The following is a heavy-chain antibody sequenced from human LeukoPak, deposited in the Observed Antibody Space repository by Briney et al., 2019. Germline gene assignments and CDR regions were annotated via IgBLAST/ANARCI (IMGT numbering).Heavy chain of an antibody. V-gene: IGHV4-59*01. Sequence: PSETLSLTCTVSGGSISSYYWSWIRQPPGQGLEWIGYISYSGSTNYNPSLKSRVAISADTSKNQFSLKLSSVTAADTAVYYCARHSVGVALPLFDHWGQGNPVTVSS. CDR3: ARHSVGVALPLFDH. CDR2: ISYSGST. D-gene: IGHD1-26*01. J-gene: IGHJ4*02. CDR1: GGSISSYY.